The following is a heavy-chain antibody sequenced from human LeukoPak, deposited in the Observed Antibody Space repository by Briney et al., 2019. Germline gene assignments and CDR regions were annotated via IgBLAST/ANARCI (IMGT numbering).Heavy chain of an antibody. V-gene: IGHV3-30*18. CDR2: ISSDGTNK. Sequence: GGSLRLSCAASGFTFSRYGMYWVRQAPGKGLEWVAVISSDGTNKYYADSVKGRFTISRDNSKNPLYLQMNSLRAEDTAVYYCAKGSRSGDDYWGQGTLVTVSS. CDR3: AKGSRSGDDY. J-gene: IGHJ4*02. CDR1: GFTFSRYG. D-gene: IGHD3-10*01.